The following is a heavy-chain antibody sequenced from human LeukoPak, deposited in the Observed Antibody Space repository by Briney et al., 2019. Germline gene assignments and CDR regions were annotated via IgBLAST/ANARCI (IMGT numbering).Heavy chain of an antibody. D-gene: IGHD3-22*01. Sequence: GRSLRLSCAASGFTFSSYGMHWVRQAPGKGLEWVAVISYDGSNKYYADSVKGRFTISRDNSKNTLYLQMNSLRAEDTAVYYCAKDLQYYYDSSGYLPDFDYWGQGTLLTVSS. CDR2: ISYDGSNK. J-gene: IGHJ4*02. CDR3: AKDLQYYYDSSGYLPDFDY. CDR1: GFTFSSYG. V-gene: IGHV3-30*18.